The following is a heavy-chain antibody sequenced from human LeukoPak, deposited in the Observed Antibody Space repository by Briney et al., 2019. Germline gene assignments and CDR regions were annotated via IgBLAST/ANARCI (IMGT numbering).Heavy chain of an antibody. CDR3: ATPKYYDILTGSDAFDI. CDR1: GFTVSSNY. D-gene: IGHD3-9*01. V-gene: IGHV3-66*01. CDR2: IYTGGGT. Sequence: GGSLRLSCAASGFTVSSNYMSWVRQAPGKGLEYVSVIYTGGGTHYADSVKGRFTISRDDSKNTLNLQMNSLRAEDTAVYYCATPKYYDILTGSDAFDIWGQGTMVTVSS. J-gene: IGHJ3*02.